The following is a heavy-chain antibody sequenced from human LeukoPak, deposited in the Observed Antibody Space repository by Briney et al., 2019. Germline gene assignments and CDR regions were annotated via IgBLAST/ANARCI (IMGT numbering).Heavy chain of an antibody. Sequence: PSETLSLTCTVSGGSISSSSYYWGWIRQPPGKGLEWIGSIYYSGSTYYNPSLKSRVTISVDTSKNQFSLKLSSVTAADTAVYYCARSLSGRYFDWLYWFDPWGQGTLVTVSS. J-gene: IGHJ5*02. CDR3: ARSLSGRYFDWLYWFDP. CDR2: IYYSGST. V-gene: IGHV4-39*01. D-gene: IGHD3-9*01. CDR1: GGSISSSSYY.